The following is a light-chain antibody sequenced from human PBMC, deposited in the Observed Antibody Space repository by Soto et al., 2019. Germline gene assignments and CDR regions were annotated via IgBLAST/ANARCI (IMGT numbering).Light chain of an antibody. J-gene: IGKJ3*01. V-gene: IGKV1-5*01. Sequence: DIRMTQSPSTLSASVGDRVTITCRASQSISSWLAWYQQKPGKAPKLLIFDASSLESGVPSRSSGSGSGTEFTLTISSLQPDDFATYYCQQYNSPFTFGPGTKVDIK. CDR1: QSISSW. CDR2: DAS. CDR3: QQYNSPFT.